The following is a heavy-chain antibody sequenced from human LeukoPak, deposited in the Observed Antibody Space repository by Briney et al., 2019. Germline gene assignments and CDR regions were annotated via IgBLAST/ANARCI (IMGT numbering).Heavy chain of an antibody. Sequence: NPSETLSLTCIVSGGSISSSTYYWGWIRQPPGKGLEWIGSIYYSGSTYYNPSLKSRVTISVDTSKNQFSLKLSSVTAADTAVYYCARQMYYYDNSGYYDYWGQGTLVTVSS. CDR2: IYYSGST. CDR3: ARQMYYYDNSGYYDY. CDR1: GGSISSSTYY. J-gene: IGHJ4*02. V-gene: IGHV4-39*01. D-gene: IGHD3-22*01.